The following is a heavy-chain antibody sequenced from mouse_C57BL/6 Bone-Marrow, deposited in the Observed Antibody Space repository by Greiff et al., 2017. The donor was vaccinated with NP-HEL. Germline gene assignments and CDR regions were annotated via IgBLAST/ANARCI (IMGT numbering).Heavy chain of an antibody. D-gene: IGHD2-5*01. CDR2: IHPSDSDN. V-gene: IGHV1-74*01. Sequence: VQLQQPGAELVKPGASVKVSCKASGYTFTSYWMHWVKQRPGQGLEWIGRIHPSDSDNNYNQKFKGKATLTLDKSSSTAYMQLSSLTSEDSAVYYCAIPIVTEFAYWGQGTLVTVSA. J-gene: IGHJ3*01. CDR3: AIPIVTEFAY. CDR1: GYTFTSYW.